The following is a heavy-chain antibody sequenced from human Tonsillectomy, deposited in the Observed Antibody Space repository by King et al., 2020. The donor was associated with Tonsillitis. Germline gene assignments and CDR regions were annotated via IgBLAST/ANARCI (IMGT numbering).Heavy chain of an antibody. J-gene: IGHJ4*02. Sequence: QVQLVQSGAEVKKPGASVKVSCKASGYTFTTYAMHWVRQAPGHGLEWMGWINDGNGNTKYSQKFQGRVTITRDTSASTAYMELSSLRSEDTAVYYCARAYYCTRLDCYGTGGIDFWGQGTLVTVSS. V-gene: IGHV1-3*01. D-gene: IGHD2-8*01. CDR3: ARAYYCTRLDCYGTGGIDF. CDR2: INDGNGNT. CDR1: GYTFTTYA.